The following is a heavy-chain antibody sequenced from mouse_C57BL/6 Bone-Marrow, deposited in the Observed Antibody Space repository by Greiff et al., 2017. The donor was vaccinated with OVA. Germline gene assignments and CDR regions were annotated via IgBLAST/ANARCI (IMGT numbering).Heavy chain of an antibody. V-gene: IGHV10-1*01. CDR1: GFSFNTYA. Sequence: EVQRVESGGGLVQPKGSLKLSCAASGFSFNTYAMNWVRQAPGKGLEWVARIRSKSNNYATYYADSVKDRFTISRDDSESMLYLQMNNLKTEDTAMYYCVRHGIYYDYDGTTGAWFAYWGQGTLVTVSA. CDR3: VRHGIYYDYDGTTGAWFAY. J-gene: IGHJ3*01. CDR2: IRSKSNNYAT. D-gene: IGHD2-4*01.